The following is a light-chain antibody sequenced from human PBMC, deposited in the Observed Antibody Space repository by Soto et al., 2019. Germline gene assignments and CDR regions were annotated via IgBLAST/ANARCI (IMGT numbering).Light chain of an antibody. J-gene: IGKJ2*01. CDR3: HQYDNVPHT. CDR1: QDIANF. V-gene: IGKV1-33*01. CDR2: DAS. Sequence: DIQMTQSPSSLSASVGDIVTSTCQASQDIANFLNWYQQKPGKAPKLLIYDASNLQTGVPSRFRGSGSGTHFTFTISSLQPEDSATYYCHQYDNVPHTFGQGTKLEIK.